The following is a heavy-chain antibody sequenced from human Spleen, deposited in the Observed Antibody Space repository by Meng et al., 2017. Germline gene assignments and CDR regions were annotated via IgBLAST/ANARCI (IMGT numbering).Heavy chain of an antibody. Sequence: VGLAQAGAGVKIPGASVKVSCKPSGYTFTAYWLHWVRQDPGQGLDWMGRIDPRSGDTQYAQKFQGRVTMTRDTSISTTYLELSRLRSDDTAVYYCVRDEDISAAGKLFGDYWGQGTLVTVSS. CDR3: VRDEDISAAGKLFGDY. D-gene: IGHD6-13*01. V-gene: IGHV1-2*06. CDR1: GYTFTAYW. J-gene: IGHJ4*02. CDR2: IDPRSGDT.